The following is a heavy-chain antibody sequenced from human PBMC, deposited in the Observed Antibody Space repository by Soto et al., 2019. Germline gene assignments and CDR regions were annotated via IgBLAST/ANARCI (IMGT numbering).Heavy chain of an antibody. CDR2: FDPEDGET. CDR1: GYTLTELS. D-gene: IGHD6-6*01. Sequence: ASVKVSCKVSGYTLTELSMHWVRQAPGKGLEWMGGFDPEDGETIYAQKFQGRVTMTEDTSTDTAYMELSSLRSEDTAVHYCATGSIYSSSSLPFDYGGQGTLVTVSS. V-gene: IGHV1-24*01. CDR3: ATGSIYSSSSLPFDY. J-gene: IGHJ4*02.